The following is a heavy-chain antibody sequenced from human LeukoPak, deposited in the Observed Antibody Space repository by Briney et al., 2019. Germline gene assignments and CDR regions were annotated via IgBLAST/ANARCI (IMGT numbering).Heavy chain of an antibody. CDR1: GFTFSSYN. V-gene: IGHV3-48*01. J-gene: IGHJ4*02. D-gene: IGHD1-26*01. Sequence: GGSLRLSCAASGFTFSSYNMNWVRQAPGKGLEWVLYITTSSDTIYYADSVKGRFTISRDNAKNSLYLQMNSLRAEDTAVYYCARREVGAHPFDYWGQGTLVTVSS. CDR3: ARREVGAHPFDY. CDR2: ITTSSDTI.